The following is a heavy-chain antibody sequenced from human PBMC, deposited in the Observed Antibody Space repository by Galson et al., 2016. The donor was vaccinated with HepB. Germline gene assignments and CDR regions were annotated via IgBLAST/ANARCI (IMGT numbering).Heavy chain of an antibody. D-gene: IGHD4-17*01. V-gene: IGHV3-53*01. Sequence: SLRLSCAASGFSVSYNYMSWVRQAPGKGLEWVSAIYFDDSTHYADSVKGRFSISRDNSKNTVYFQMNSLRAEDTAVYYCARESYGVSGAYYFDYWGQGTLVTVSS. CDR3: ARESYGVSGAYYFDY. J-gene: IGHJ4*02. CDR2: IYFDDST. CDR1: GFSVSYNY.